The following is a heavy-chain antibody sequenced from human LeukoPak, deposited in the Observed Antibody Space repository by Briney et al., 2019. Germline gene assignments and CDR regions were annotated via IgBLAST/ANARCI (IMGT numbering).Heavy chain of an antibody. V-gene: IGHV4-59*08. Sequence: SETLSLTCTVSGGSISSYYWSWIRQPPGKGLEWIGYIYYSGSTNYNPSLKSRVTISVDTSKNQFSLKLSSVTAADTAVYYCARIRDGSGSYYWLDYWGQGTLVTVSS. D-gene: IGHD3-10*01. CDR1: GGSISSYY. CDR2: IYYSGST. J-gene: IGHJ4*02. CDR3: ARIRDGSGSYYWLDY.